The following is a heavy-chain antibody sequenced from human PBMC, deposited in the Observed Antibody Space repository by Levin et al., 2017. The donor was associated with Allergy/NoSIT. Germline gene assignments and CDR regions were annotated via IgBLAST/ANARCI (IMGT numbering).Heavy chain of an antibody. J-gene: IGHJ4*02. Sequence: PSGGSLRLSCAASGFTFDDYAMHWVRQAPGKGLEWVSGISWNSGSIGYADSVKGRFTISRDNAKNSLYLQMNSLRAEDTALYYCAKGILWFGDVYYFDYWGQGTLVTVSS. CDR3: AKGILWFGDVYYFDY. CDR1: GFTFDDYA. CDR2: ISWNSGSI. V-gene: IGHV3-9*01. D-gene: IGHD3-10*01.